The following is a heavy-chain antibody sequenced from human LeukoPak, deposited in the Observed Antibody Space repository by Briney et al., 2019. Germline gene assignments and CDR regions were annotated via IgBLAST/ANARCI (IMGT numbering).Heavy chain of an antibody. Sequence: PSQTLSLTCAVSGGSISSGGYSWSWIRQPPGKGLEWIGYIYHSGSTYYNPSLKSRVTISVDRSKNQFSLKLSSVTAPDTAVYYCARGPDTAPSFDYWGQGALVTVSS. D-gene: IGHD5-18*01. CDR1: GGSISSGGYS. J-gene: IGHJ4*02. CDR2: IYHSGST. V-gene: IGHV4-30-2*01. CDR3: ARGPDTAPSFDY.